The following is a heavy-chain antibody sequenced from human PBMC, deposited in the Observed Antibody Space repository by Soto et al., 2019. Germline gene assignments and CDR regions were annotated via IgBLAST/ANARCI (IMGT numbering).Heavy chain of an antibody. J-gene: IGHJ4*02. Sequence: QLVQSGAEVKKPGSSVKVSCKASGYTFISYGIGWVRQAPGQGLEWMGWITTHNDNTNYAQQFQGRVTFTTDTSPSTAYMELRDLTSDDTAVYYCARVYSSGWKGLGYWGQGTLVTVSS. D-gene: IGHD6-19*01. CDR2: ITTHNDNT. CDR3: ARVYSSGWKGLGY. V-gene: IGHV1-18*01. CDR1: GYTFISYG.